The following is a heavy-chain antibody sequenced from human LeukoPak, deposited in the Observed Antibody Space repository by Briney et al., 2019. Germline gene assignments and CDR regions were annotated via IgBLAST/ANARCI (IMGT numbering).Heavy chain of an antibody. CDR2: IKEDGSEK. Sequence: RGGSLRLSCAASGFTFSTYWMSWVRQAPGKGLEWVANIKEDGSEKYYVDSVKGRFTISRDNAKNSLYLQMNSLRAEDTAVYYCARAVSETYYAWFDPWGQGTLVTVSS. D-gene: IGHD1-26*01. V-gene: IGHV3-7*04. CDR1: GFTFSTYW. CDR3: ARAVSETYYAWFDP. J-gene: IGHJ5*02.